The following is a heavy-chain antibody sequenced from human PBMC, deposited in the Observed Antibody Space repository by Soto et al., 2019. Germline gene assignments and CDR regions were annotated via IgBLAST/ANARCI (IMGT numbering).Heavy chain of an antibody. Sequence: QVQLVESGGGVVQPGRSLRLSCAASGFTFSSYGMHWVRQAPGKGLEWVAVISYDGSNKYYADSVKGRFTISRDNSKNTLYLQMNSLRAEDTAVYYCAKDLSGIVTGAFDIWGQGTMFTVSS. J-gene: IGHJ3*02. CDR3: AKDLSGIVTGAFDI. V-gene: IGHV3-30*18. D-gene: IGHD1-26*01. CDR2: ISYDGSNK. CDR1: GFTFSSYG.